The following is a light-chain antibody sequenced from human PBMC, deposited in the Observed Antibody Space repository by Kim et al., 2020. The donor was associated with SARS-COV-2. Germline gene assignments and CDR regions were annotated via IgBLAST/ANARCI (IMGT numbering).Light chain of an antibody. CDR3: QQYRGNPA. CDR1: QSVSDW. V-gene: IGKV1-5*03. CDR2: TAS. J-gene: IGKJ1*01. Sequence: SAVIGDRVTITCRARQSVSDWLAWYQQKPGNTPNLLISTASRLENGLPSRFSGSGCGAEFTLTISSLQADDFATYYCQQYRGNPAFGQGTKVDIK.